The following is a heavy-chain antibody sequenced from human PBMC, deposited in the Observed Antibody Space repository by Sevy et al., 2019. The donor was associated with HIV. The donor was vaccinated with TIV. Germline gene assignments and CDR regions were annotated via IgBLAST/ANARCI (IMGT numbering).Heavy chain of an antibody. Sequence: ASVKVSCKVSGYTLTKLGMHWVRQAPGKGLEWMGSFDPQDGETIYAQKFQGRLTMTEDTSTDTAYMDLSSLRSEDTAVYFCATTKDYYESSGSPFDYWGQGTVVTVSS. J-gene: IGHJ4*02. CDR3: ATTKDYYESSGSPFDY. D-gene: IGHD3-22*01. CDR2: FDPQDGET. CDR1: GYTLTKLG. V-gene: IGHV1-24*01.